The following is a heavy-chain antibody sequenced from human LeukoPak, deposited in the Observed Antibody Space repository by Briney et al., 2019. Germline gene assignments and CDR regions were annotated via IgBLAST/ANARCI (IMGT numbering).Heavy chain of an antibody. D-gene: IGHD1-26*01. J-gene: IGHJ4*02. CDR2: IKGDESAR. V-gene: IGHV3-7*01. CDR1: GFTFSTYW. CDR3: ARDVGGSLDY. Sequence: GGSLRLSCAASGFTFSTYWMAWARQAPGKGLEWVANIKGDESARHQADSVKGRFTISRDNAQNSVYLQMSSLRGEDTAVYYCARDVGGSLDYWGQGTLVTVS.